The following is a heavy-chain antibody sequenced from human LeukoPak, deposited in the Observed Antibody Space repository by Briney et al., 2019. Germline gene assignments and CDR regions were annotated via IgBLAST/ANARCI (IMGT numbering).Heavy chain of an antibody. V-gene: IGHV4-4*07. J-gene: IGHJ6*03. CDR3: ARAGLVGATNHHYYMDV. D-gene: IGHD1-26*01. Sequence: SETLSLTCTVSGGSISSYYWSWIRQPPGKGLEWIGRIYTSGSTNYNPSLKSRVTMSVDTSKNQFSLKLSSVTAADTAVYYCARAGLVGATNHHYYMDVWGKGTTVTVSS. CDR1: GGSISSYY. CDR2: IYTSGST.